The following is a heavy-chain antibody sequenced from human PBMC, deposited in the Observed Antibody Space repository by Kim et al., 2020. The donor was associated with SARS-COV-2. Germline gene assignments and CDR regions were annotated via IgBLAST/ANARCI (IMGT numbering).Heavy chain of an antibody. CDR2: T. D-gene: IGHD3-22*01. CDR3: AGSGYYTDLDY. Sequence: TYYNPSLKSRVTISVDTSKNQFSLKLSSVTAADTAVYYCAGSGYYTDLDYWGQGTLVTVSS. J-gene: IGHJ4*02. V-gene: IGHV4-31*02.